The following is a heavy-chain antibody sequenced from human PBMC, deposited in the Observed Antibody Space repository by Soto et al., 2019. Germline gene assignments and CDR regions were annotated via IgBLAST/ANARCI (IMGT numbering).Heavy chain of an antibody. CDR2: IIPIFGTA. D-gene: IGHD3-22*01. V-gene: IGHV1-69*12. J-gene: IGHJ5*02. CDR3: ARDRGPSSGYYPYWFDP. Sequence: QVQLVQSGAEVMKPGSSVKVSCKASGGTFSSYAINWVRQAPGQGLEWMGGIIPIFGTANYAQKFQGRVTITADESTSTAYMELSSLRSEDTAVYYCARDRGPSSGYYPYWFDPWGQGTLVTVSS. CDR1: GGTFSSYA.